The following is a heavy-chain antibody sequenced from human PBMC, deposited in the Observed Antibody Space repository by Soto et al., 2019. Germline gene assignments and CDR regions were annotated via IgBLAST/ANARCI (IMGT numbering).Heavy chain of an antibody. J-gene: IGHJ6*02. CDR1: GFSVSDNY. D-gene: IGHD1-26*01. Sequence: EVQLVESGGGLVQPGGSLRLFCAASGFSVSDNYMNWVRQAPGKGLEWVSVTYIGGSTYYADSVKGRFTISRDNSKNTLSLQMNSLRAEDTAVYYCARDRSQAGMDVWGQGTTVTVSS. V-gene: IGHV3-66*01. CDR3: ARDRSQAGMDV. CDR2: TYIGGST.